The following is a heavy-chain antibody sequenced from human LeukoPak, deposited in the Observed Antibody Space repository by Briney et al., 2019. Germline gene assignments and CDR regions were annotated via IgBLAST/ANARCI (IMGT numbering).Heavy chain of an antibody. CDR3: VRGIRRDGYNLVY. D-gene: IGHD5-12*01. CDR2: IYYSGST. J-gene: IGHJ4*02. Sequence: SETLSLTCTVSGGSISSYYWSWIRQPPGKGLEWIGYIYYSGSTNYNPSLKSRVTISVDTSKNQFSLKLSSVTAADTAVYYCVRGIRRDGYNLVYWGQGTLVTVSS. V-gene: IGHV4-59*08. CDR1: GGSISSYY.